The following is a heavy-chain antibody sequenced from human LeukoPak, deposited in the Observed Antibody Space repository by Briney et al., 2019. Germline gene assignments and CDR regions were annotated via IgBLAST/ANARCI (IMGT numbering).Heavy chain of an antibody. J-gene: IGHJ4*02. V-gene: IGHV3-23*01. CDR3: AKPIPGSYFYYLDY. CDR1: GFTFSSYA. CDR2: ISGSGGST. Sequence: GGSLRLSCAASGFTFSSYAMSWVRQAPGKGLEWVSAISGSGGSTYYADSVKGRFTISRDSSKNTLYLQMNSLRAEDTAVYYCAKPIPGSYFYYLDYWGQGTLVTVSS. D-gene: IGHD1-26*01.